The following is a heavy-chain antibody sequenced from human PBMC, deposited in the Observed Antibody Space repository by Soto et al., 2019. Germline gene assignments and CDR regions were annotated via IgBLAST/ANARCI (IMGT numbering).Heavy chain of an antibody. J-gene: IGHJ4*02. Sequence: GASVKVSCKASGYTFTSYYMHWVRQAPGQGREWMGIINPSGGSTSYAQKFQGRVTMTRDTSTSTVYMELNSLRAEDTAVYYCARPPGIPAAGLGYWGQGSLVTVSS. CDR3: ARPPGIPAAGLGY. CDR1: GYTFTSYY. D-gene: IGHD6-13*01. CDR2: INPSGGST. V-gene: IGHV1-46*01.